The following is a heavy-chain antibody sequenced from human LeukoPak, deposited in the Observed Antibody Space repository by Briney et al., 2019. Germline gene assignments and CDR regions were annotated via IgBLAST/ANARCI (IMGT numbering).Heavy chain of an antibody. V-gene: IGHV4-39*01. CDR2: IYYSGST. Sequence: TFSTYAMSWVRQAPGKGLEWIGSIYYSGSTYYNPSLKSRVTISVDTSKNQFSLKLSSVTAADTAVYYCARRGGYSGYGPFDYWGQGTLVTVSS. D-gene: IGHD5-12*01. J-gene: IGHJ4*02. CDR1: TFSTYA. CDR3: ARRGGYSGYGPFDY.